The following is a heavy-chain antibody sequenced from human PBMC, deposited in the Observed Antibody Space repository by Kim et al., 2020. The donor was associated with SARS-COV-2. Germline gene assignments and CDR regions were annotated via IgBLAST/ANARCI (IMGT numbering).Heavy chain of an antibody. CDR1: GFTFRKYW. CDR3: VRDYWGPGGL. CDR2: LRQDGSEK. J-gene: IGHJ1*01. D-gene: IGHD3-16*01. V-gene: IGHV3-7*01. Sequence: GGSLRLSCAASGFTFRKYWMSWVRQAPGKGLEWVSNLRQDGSEKYYVDSVKGRFTISRDNAKNSLYLEMNSLRADDTAVYYCVRDYWGPGGLWGQGTQVT.